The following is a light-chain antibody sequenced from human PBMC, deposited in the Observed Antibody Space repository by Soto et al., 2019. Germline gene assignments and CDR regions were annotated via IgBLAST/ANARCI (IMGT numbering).Light chain of an antibody. CDR2: KAS. J-gene: IGKJ1*01. CDR3: QQYNSYSGT. Sequence: DIQMPQSPSTLSASVGDRVTITCRASQSISSWLAGYQQKPGKAPKLLIYKASSLESGVPSRFRGSGSGTEFTLPISSLQPDDFATYYCQQYNSYSGTFGQGTKVEIK. V-gene: IGKV1-5*03. CDR1: QSISSW.